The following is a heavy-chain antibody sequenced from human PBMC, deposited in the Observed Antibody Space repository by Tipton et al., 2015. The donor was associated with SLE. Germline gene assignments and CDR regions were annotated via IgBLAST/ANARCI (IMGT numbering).Heavy chain of an antibody. V-gene: IGHV4-59*01. J-gene: IGHJ2*01. CDR1: GGSISSYY. D-gene: IGHD1-26*01. CDR3: ARGGSGSYYHKVLWFFDL. CDR2: VYYSGIT. Sequence: TLSLTCTVSGGSISSYYWSWIRQAPGKGLEFIGYVYYSGITKYNPSLKSRVTISIDTSENQFSLKLTSVTAADTAVYYCARGGSGSYYHKVLWFFDLWGHGTLVTVSS.